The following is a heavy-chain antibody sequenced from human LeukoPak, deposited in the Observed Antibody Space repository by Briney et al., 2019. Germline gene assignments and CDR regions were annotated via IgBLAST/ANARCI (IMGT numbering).Heavy chain of an antibody. CDR3: AKDVYGDYGGLDY. Sequence: PGGSLRLSCAASGFTFSTYAMSWVRQAPGNGLEWVSSIRGSDGSTYYADSVKGRFAISRDNSKNTLYLQMNSLRAEDTAVYYCAKDVYGDYGGLDYWGQGTLVTVSS. J-gene: IGHJ4*02. D-gene: IGHD4-17*01. V-gene: IGHV3-23*01. CDR2: IRGSDGST. CDR1: GFTFSTYA.